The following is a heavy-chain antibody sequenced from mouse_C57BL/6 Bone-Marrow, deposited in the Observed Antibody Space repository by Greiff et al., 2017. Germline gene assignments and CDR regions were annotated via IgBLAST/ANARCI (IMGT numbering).Heavy chain of an antibody. CDR1: GYTFTSYW. Sequence: QVQLQQPGAELVKPGASVKLSCKASGYTFTSYWMQWVKQRPGQGLEWIGEIDPSDSYTNYNQKFKGKAPLTVDTSSSTAYMQLSSLTSEDSAVYYCARSGPAWFAYWGQGTLVTVSA. CDR2: IDPSDSYT. J-gene: IGHJ3*01. CDR3: ARSGPAWFAY. V-gene: IGHV1-50*01. D-gene: IGHD3-1*01.